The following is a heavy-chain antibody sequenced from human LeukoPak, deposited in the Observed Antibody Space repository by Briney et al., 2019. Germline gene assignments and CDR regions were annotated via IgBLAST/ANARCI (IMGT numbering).Heavy chain of an antibody. CDR1: GFTFTSSA. Sequence: ASVKVSCKASGFTFTSSAMQWVRQARGQRLEWIGWIVVGSGNTNYAQKFQERVTITRDMSTSTAYMELSSLRSEDTAVYYCARESHYDRSGLYFDYWGQGTLVTVSS. CDR2: IVVGSGNT. CDR3: ARESHYDRSGLYFDY. V-gene: IGHV1-58*02. J-gene: IGHJ4*02. D-gene: IGHD3-22*01.